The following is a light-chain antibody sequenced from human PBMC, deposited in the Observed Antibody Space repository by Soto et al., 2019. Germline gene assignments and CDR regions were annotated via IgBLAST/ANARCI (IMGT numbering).Light chain of an antibody. Sequence: DIPTTQSPSTLSASVGDRVTITCRASQSISNWLAWYQQKPGKAPKLLIYDSSSLESGVPSRFSGSGSGTDFTLTISSLQPDDFATYFCQQYDTFSPWMFGQGTKVDIK. V-gene: IGKV1-5*01. CDR2: DSS. J-gene: IGKJ1*01. CDR3: QQYDTFSPWM. CDR1: QSISNW.